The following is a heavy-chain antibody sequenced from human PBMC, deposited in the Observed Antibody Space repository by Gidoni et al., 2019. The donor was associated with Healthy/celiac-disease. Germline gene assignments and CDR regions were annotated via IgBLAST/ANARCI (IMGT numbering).Heavy chain of an antibody. Sequence: QVQLVESGGGVVQPGRSLRLSCAASVFTFSSYGMHWVRQAPGKGLEWVAVISYDGSNKYYADSVKGRFTISRDNSKNTLYLQMNSLRAEDTAVYYCAKGTYGDYQEAYYFDYWGQGTLVTVSS. CDR1: VFTFSSYG. CDR2: ISYDGSNK. D-gene: IGHD4-17*01. CDR3: AKGTYGDYQEAYYFDY. V-gene: IGHV3-30*18. J-gene: IGHJ4*02.